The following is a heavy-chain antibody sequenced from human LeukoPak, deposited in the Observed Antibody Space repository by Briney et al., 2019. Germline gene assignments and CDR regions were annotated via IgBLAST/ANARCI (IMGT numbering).Heavy chain of an antibody. CDR3: ARRIGATVVLFYYYMDV. CDR2: INHSGST. V-gene: IGHV4-34*01. J-gene: IGHJ6*03. Sequence: GSLRLSCAASGFTFSSYSMNWVRQTPGKGLEWIGEINHSGSTNYNPSLKSRVTISVDTSKNQFSLKVSSVTAADTAVYYCARRIGATVVLFYYYMDVWGKGTTVTVSS. CDR1: GFTFSSYS. D-gene: IGHD4-23*01.